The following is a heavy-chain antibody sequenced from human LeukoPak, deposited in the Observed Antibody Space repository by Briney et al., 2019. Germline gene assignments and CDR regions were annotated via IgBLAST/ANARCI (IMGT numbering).Heavy chain of an antibody. Sequence: SETLSLTCTVSGGSISSYYWSWIRQPPGKGLEWIGYIYYSGSSNYNPSLKSRVTISVDTSKNQFSLKLSSVTAADTAVYYCARGPTYSDDRSYDYWGQGTLVTVSS. CDR2: IYYSGSS. J-gene: IGHJ4*02. CDR3: ARGPTYSDDRSYDY. CDR1: GGSISSYY. D-gene: IGHD5-18*01. V-gene: IGHV4-59*01.